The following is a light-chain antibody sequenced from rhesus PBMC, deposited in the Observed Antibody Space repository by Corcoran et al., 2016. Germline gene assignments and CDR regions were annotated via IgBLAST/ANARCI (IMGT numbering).Light chain of an antibody. Sequence: DIQMTQSPSSVSASVGDRVTITCRASQVISTYLAWYPQKPGKAPKLLLYYATALQTGVPSRFSCSGAGTDFTLILSSLQPEDFATYCCQQSNSFPYSFSQGTKVEIK. CDR3: QQSNSFPYS. CDR1: QVISTY. CDR2: YAT. J-gene: IGKJ2*01. V-gene: IGKV1-25*01.